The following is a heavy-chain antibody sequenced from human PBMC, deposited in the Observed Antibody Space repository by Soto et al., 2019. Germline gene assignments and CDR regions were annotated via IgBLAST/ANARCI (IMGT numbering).Heavy chain of an antibody. D-gene: IGHD1-26*01. CDR2: ISWNSGSI. V-gene: IGHV3-9*01. Sequence: GGSLRLSCAASGFTFDDYAMHWVRQAPGKGLEWVPGISWNSGSIGYADSVKGRFTISRDNAKNSLYLQMNSLRAEDTALYYCAKVRGRGYYYYGMDVWGQGTTVTVSS. J-gene: IGHJ6*02. CDR3: AKVRGRGYYYYGMDV. CDR1: GFTFDDYA.